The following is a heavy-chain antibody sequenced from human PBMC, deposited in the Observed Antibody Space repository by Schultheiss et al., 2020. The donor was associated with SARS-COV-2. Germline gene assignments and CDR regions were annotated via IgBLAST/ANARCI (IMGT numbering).Heavy chain of an antibody. Sequence: SQTLSLTCTVSGGSISGYHWNWIRQPPGKGLEWIGSIYYIGTTNYNPSLKSRVTISVDTSKNQFSLKLSSVTAADTAVYYCARRVNYYGSGSYNNWFDPWGQGTLVTVSS. CDR2: IYYIGTT. CDR3: ARRVNYYGSGSYNNWFDP. CDR1: GGSISGYH. D-gene: IGHD3-10*01. J-gene: IGHJ5*02. V-gene: IGHV4-59*08.